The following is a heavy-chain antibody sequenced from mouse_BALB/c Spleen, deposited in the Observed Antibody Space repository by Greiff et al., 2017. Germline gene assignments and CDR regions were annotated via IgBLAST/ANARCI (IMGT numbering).Heavy chain of an antibody. Sequence: DVKLQESGPGLVKPSQSLSLTCTVTGYSITSDYAWNWIRQFPGNKLEWMGYISYSGSTSYNPSLKSRISITRDTSKNQFFLQLNSVTTEDTATYYCARGPQFAYWGQGTLVTVSA. D-gene: IGHD3-3*01. CDR2: ISYSGST. V-gene: IGHV3-2*02. CDR1: GYSITSDYA. J-gene: IGHJ3*01. CDR3: ARGPQFAY.